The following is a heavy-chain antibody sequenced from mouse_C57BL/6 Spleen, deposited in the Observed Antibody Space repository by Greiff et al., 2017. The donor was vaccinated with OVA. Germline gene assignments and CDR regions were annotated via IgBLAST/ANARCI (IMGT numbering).Heavy chain of an antibody. V-gene: IGHV1-81*01. J-gene: IGHJ2*01. CDR2: IYPRSGNT. Sequence: QVQLQQSGAELARPGASVKLSCKASGYTFTSYGISWVMQRPGQGLEWIGEIYPRSGNTYYNEKFKGKATLTADKSSSTAYMELRSLTSEDSAVYFGARGDDGNYLPFDDWGQVTTLTVAS. CDR1: GYTFTSYG. CDR3: ARGDDGNYLPFDD. D-gene: IGHD2-1*01.